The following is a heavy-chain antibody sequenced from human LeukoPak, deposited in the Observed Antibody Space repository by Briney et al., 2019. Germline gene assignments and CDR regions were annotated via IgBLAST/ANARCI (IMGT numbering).Heavy chain of an antibody. J-gene: IGHJ3*02. D-gene: IGHD6-19*01. CDR3: ARDLPGAVAGTWIFAFDI. CDR2: INPNSGGT. CDR1: GYSFTDYY. Sequence: ASVKVSCKASGYSFTDYYIHWVRQAPGQGLEWMGWINPNSGGTDYAQKFQGRVTMTRDTSISTAYMELSRLRSDDTAVYYCARDLPGAVAGTWIFAFDIWGQGTMVTVSS. V-gene: IGHV1-2*02.